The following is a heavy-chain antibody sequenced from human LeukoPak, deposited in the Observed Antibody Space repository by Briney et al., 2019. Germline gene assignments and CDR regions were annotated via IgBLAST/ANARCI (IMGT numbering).Heavy chain of an antibody. CDR2: IRYDGSNK. V-gene: IGHV3-30*02. CDR1: GFTFSSYW. J-gene: IGHJ4*02. CDR3: AKEGTASKPSDLDY. D-gene: IGHD1-1*01. Sequence: GGSLRLSCPASGFTFSSYWMHWVRQAPGKGLEWVAFIRYDGSNKYYADSVKGRFTISRDNSQNTLYLQINSLRTEDTAVYYCAKEGTASKPSDLDYWGQGTLVTVSS.